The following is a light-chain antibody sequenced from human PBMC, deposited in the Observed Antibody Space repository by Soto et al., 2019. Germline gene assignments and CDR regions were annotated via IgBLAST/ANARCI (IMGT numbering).Light chain of an antibody. J-gene: IGKJ2*02. CDR2: GAS. CDR3: QQYNNWPPCT. V-gene: IGKV3-15*01. CDR1: QSVSSN. Sequence: EIVMTQSPATLSVSPGERATLSCRASQSVSSNLAWYQQKPGQAPRLLIYGASIRATGIPARFSGSGSGTEFTLTISSLQSADFAVYYGQQYNNWPPCTFGQGTKLE.